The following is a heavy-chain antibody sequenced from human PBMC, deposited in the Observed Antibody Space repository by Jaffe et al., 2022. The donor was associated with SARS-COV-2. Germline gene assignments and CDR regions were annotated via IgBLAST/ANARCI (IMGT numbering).Heavy chain of an antibody. CDR2: IRNKAYGGTT. CDR1: GFTFGDYA. CDR3: TRFILSGPALGMDV. Sequence: EVQLVESGGGLVKPGRSLRLSCTASGFTFGDYAMSWFGQAPGKGLEWVGFIRNKAYGGTTEYAASVKGRFTISRDDSKSIAYLQMNSLKTEDTAVYYCTRFILSGPALGMDVWGQGTTVTVSS. J-gene: IGHJ6*02. V-gene: IGHV3-49*05. D-gene: IGHD2-15*01.